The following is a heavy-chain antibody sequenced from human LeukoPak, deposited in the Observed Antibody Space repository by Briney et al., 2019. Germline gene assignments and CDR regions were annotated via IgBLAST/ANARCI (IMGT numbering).Heavy chain of an antibody. J-gene: IGHJ6*03. CDR3: ARDPYSGSYGNYYYYFMDV. CDR1: GFTFSSYN. V-gene: IGHV3-21*01. Sequence: GGSLRLSCAASGFTFSSYNMNWVRQAPGKGLEWVSSITSGSSYRFYADSVKGRFTISRDNAKNSLYLQMNSLRAEDAAVYYCARDPYSGSYGNYYYYFMDVWGKGTTVTISS. D-gene: IGHD1-26*01. CDR2: ITSGSSYR.